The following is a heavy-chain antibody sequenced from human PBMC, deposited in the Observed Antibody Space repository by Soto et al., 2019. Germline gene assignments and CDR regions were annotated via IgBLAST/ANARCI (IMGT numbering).Heavy chain of an antibody. CDR2: ISAYNGNT. V-gene: IGHV1-18*04. Sequence: QVQLLPSGAEVKRLGASVKVSCKASGYTFTSYGISWVRQAPGHGLEWMGWISAYNGNTNYAQKLQARVTMTTDTATSTAYMELRSLRSDDRAVYYCARDMRWGEGDVWGQGTTVTVSS. CDR1: GYTFTSYG. D-gene: IGHD3-16*01. CDR3: ARDMRWGEGDV. J-gene: IGHJ6*02.